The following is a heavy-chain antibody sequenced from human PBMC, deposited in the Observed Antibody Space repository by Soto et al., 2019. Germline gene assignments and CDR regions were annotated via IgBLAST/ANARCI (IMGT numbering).Heavy chain of an antibody. Sequence: SETLSLTCTVSGGSISSYYWSWIRQPPGKGLERIGYIYYTGSAYYNPSLKSRVTMSVDTSKNQFSLKVTSVTAADTAVYYCASGGSSNWFDPWGQGTLVTVSS. J-gene: IGHJ5*02. CDR2: IYYTGSA. D-gene: IGHD1-26*01. CDR3: ASGGSSNWFDP. CDR1: GGSISSYY. V-gene: IGHV4-59*04.